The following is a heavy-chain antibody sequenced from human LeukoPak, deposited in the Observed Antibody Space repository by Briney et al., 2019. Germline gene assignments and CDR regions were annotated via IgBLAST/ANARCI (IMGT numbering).Heavy chain of an antibody. CDR3: AKVESYSPLYYFDS. Sequence: ETLSLTCAVYGGSFSGYYWSWIRQPPGKGLEWVSAISGSGGSTYYADSVKGRFTISRDNSKNTLYLQMNSLRAEDTAVYYCAKVESYSPLYYFDSWGQGTLVTVSS. J-gene: IGHJ4*02. CDR1: GGSFSGYY. V-gene: IGHV3-23*01. D-gene: IGHD1-26*01. CDR2: ISGSGGST.